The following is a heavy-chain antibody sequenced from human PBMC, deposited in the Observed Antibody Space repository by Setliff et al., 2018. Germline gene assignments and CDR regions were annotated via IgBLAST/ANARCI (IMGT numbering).Heavy chain of an antibody. V-gene: IGHV1-18*01. D-gene: IGHD6-13*01. Sequence: ASVKVSCKASGYTFRNYAFAWVRQAPGQGLEWVGWISVYNGDTNYAQKFQGRVTMTEDTSTDTAYMELSSLRSEDTAVYYCATPAIAAAGTLFFDYWGQGTLVTVSS. CDR1: GYTFRNYA. CDR2: ISVYNGDT. J-gene: IGHJ4*02. CDR3: ATPAIAAAGTLFFDY.